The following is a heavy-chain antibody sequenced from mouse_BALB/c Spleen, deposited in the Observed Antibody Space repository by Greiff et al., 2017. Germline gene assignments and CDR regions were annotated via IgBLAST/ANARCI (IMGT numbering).Heavy chain of an antibody. CDR2: IDPENGNT. D-gene: IGHD1-1*01. CDR1: GFNIKDYY. CDR3: ASGNYYGSSPYY. J-gene: IGHJ2*01. Sequence: VQLKESGAELVRPGALVKLSCKASGFNIKDYYMHWVKQRPEQGLEWIGWIDPENGNTIYDPKFQGKASITADTSSNTAYLQLSSLTSEDTAVYYCASGNYYGSSPYYWGQGTTLTVSA. V-gene: IGHV14-1*02.